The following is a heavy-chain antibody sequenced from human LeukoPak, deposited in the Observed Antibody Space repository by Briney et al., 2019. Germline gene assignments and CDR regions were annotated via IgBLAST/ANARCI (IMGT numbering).Heavy chain of an antibody. CDR2: ISGSGDST. J-gene: IGHJ3*02. Sequence: PGGSLRLSCAASGFTFSSYAMSWVRQAPGKGLEWVPRISGSGDSTYYADSVKGRLTISRDNSKNTLYLQMNSLRAEDTAVYYCARYSKNDAFDIWGQGTMVTVSS. CDR1: GFTFSSYA. CDR3: ARYSKNDAFDI. D-gene: IGHD6-13*01. V-gene: IGHV3-23*01.